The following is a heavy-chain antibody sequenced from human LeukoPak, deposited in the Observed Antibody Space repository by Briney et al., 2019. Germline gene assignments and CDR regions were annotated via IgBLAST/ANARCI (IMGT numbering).Heavy chain of an antibody. V-gene: IGHV1-8*01. CDR1: GYTFTSYD. Sequence: ASVKVSCKASGYTFTSYDINWVRQATGQGLEWMGWMNPNSGNTGYAQKFQGRVTMTRNTSISTAYMELSSLRSEDTAVYYCARFPQPGTTSFFYHYMDVWGKGTTVTVSS. J-gene: IGHJ6*03. CDR2: MNPNSGNT. CDR3: ARFPQPGTTSFFYHYMDV. D-gene: IGHD1-7*01.